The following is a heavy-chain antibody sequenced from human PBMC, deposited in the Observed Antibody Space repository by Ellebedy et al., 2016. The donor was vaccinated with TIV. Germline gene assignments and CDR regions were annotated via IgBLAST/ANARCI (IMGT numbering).Heavy chain of an antibody. CDR1: GGFISSYY. V-gene: IGHV4-59*13. D-gene: IGHD6-13*01. J-gene: IGHJ6*02. CDR3: ARLRSQAAADYYYGMDV. CDR2: IYYSGST. Sequence: SETLSLTXTVSGGFISSYYWSWIRQPPGKGLEWIGYIYYSGSTNYNPSLKSRVTISVDTSKNQFSLKLSSVTAADTAVYYCARLRSQAAADYYYGMDVWGQGTTVTVSS.